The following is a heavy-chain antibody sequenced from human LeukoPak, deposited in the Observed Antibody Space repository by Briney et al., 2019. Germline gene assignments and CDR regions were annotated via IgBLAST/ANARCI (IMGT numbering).Heavy chain of an antibody. CDR3: ARAPNLGGDCYSID. Sequence: GASVKVSCKASGYTFTSYGISWVRQAPGQGLERMGWISAYNGNTNYAQKLQGRVTMTTDTSTSTAYMELRSLRSDDTAVYYCARAPNLGGDCYSIDWGQGTLVTVSS. D-gene: IGHD2-21*02. J-gene: IGHJ4*02. CDR2: ISAYNGNT. CDR1: GYTFTSYG. V-gene: IGHV1-18*01.